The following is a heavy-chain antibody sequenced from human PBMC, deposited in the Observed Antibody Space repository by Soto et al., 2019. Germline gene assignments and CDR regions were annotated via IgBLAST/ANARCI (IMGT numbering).Heavy chain of an antibody. CDR1: GGTFSSYA. D-gene: IGHD3-22*01. CDR2: IIPIFGTA. Sequence: SVKVSCKASGGTFSSYAISWVRQAPGQGLEWMGGIIPIFGTANYAQKFQGRVTITADKSTSTAYMELSSLRSEDTAVYYCARPYSSGFSYYGMDVWGQGTTVTVSS. CDR3: ARPYSSGFSYYGMDV. J-gene: IGHJ6*02. V-gene: IGHV1-69*06.